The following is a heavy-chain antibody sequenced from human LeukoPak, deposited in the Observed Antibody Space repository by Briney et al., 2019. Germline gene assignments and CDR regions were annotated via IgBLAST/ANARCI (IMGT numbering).Heavy chain of an antibody. CDR3: TAMTPSYFDY. Sequence: GGSLRLSCAASGFTFSSYEMNWVRQAPGKGLEWVSYISSSGSTIYYADPVKGRFTISRDNAKNSLYLQMNSLKTEDTAVYYCTAMTPSYFDYWGQGTLVTVSS. J-gene: IGHJ4*02. CDR1: GFTFSSYE. V-gene: IGHV3-48*03. CDR2: ISSSGSTI. D-gene: IGHD2-15*01.